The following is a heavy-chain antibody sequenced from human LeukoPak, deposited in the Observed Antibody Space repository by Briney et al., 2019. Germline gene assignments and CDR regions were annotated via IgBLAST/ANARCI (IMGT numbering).Heavy chain of an antibody. J-gene: IGHJ4*02. D-gene: IGHD5-18*01. CDR1: GFTFNRYW. V-gene: IGHV3-74*01. Sequence: PGGSLRLSCAASGFTFNRYWLHWVRQAPGEGPVWVAHILNDGGSTSYADSVKGRFTISRDNAKNTLSLQMSSLRAEDTAVYYCVRHNYGYDYWGQGTPVTVSS. CDR2: ILNDGGST. CDR3: VRHNYGYDY.